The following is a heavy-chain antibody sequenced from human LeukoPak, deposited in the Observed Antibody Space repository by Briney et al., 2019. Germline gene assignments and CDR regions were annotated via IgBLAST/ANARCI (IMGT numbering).Heavy chain of an antibody. CDR3: AKRTSGSSWYSSDS. J-gene: IGHJ4*02. CDR1: GFTFSSFA. Sequence: GGSLRLSCAASGFTFSSFATNWVRQAPGKGLEWVSTMSGDATSTYYADSVKGRFTISRDNSKTTLFLQMNSLRAEDTAVYYCAKRTSGSSWYSSDSWGQGTLVTVSS. CDR2: MSGDATST. V-gene: IGHV3-23*01. D-gene: IGHD6-13*01.